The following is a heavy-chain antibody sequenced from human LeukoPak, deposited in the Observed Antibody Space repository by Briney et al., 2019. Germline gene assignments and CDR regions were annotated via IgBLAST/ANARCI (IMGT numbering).Heavy chain of an antibody. V-gene: IGHV1-18*01. CDR1: GYTFTSYG. D-gene: IGHD3-22*01. Sequence: GASVNVSCKASGYTFTSYGISWVRQAPGQGLEWMGWISAYNGNTNYAQKLQGRVTMTTDTSTSTAYMELRSLRSDDTAVYYCARSSAAYYYDTGDWFDPWGQGTLVTVSS. CDR2: ISAYNGNT. J-gene: IGHJ5*02. CDR3: ARSSAAYYYDTGDWFDP.